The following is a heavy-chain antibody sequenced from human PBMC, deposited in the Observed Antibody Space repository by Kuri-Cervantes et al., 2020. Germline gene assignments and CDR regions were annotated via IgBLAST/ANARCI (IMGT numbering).Heavy chain of an antibody. J-gene: IGHJ6*04. CDR3: ASTASGYYYDSRGPLYV. V-gene: IGHV4-34*01. CDR1: GGSFSCYF. Sequence: GSLRLSCGVSGGSFSCYFWNWIRQPPGKGLEWIGEINPSGITNYNPSLKRRVTISVATSKNQFSLKLSSVTAADTAVYYCASTASGYYYDSRGPLYVWGKGTTVTVSS. D-gene: IGHD3-22*01. CDR2: INPSGIT.